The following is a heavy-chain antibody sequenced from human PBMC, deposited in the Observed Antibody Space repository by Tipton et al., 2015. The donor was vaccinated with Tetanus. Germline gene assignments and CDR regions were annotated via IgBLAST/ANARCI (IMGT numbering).Heavy chain of an antibody. D-gene: IGHD2-2*01. J-gene: IGHJ5*02. CDR2: IYHNGRA. CDR3: ARGVPYSTTMGSDWFDP. Sequence: TLSLTCAVSRVSIDGAQWWSWVRQPPGKGPEWIGEIYHNGRANYNPSLKSRVKISLDTSMNQVSLTLTSVTAADTALYYCARGVPYSTTMGSDWFDPWGQGTLVAVSS. CDR1: RVSIDGAQW. V-gene: IGHV4-4*02.